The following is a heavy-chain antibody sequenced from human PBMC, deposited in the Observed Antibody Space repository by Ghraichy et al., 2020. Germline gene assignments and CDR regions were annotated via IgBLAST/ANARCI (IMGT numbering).Heavy chain of an antibody. J-gene: IGHJ4*02. D-gene: IGHD5-24*01. Sequence: ASVKVSCKASGYTFTLYYIHWVRQAPGQGLEWVGWINPKTGVTNYAQKFQGRVTMTRDTSINTVYMELSRLKSDAPAVFYCARDSGYTDYWGLGTLVTVSS. CDR2: INPKTGVT. V-gene: IGHV1-2*02. CDR3: ARDSGYTDY. CDR1: GYTFTLYY.